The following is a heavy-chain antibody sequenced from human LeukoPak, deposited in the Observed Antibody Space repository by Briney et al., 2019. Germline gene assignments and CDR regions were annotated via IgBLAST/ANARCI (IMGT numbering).Heavy chain of an antibody. CDR3: AKDGRGYSGYRGSGWYDD. D-gene: IGHD5-12*01. J-gene: IGHJ5*02. CDR1: GFTFSSYG. V-gene: IGHV3-30*18. CDR2: ISYDGSNK. Sequence: SGGSLRLSCAASGFTFSSYGMHWVRQAPGKGLAWVAVISYDGSNKYYADSVKGRFTISRDNSKNTLYLQMNSLRAEDTAVYYCAKDGRGYSGYRGSGWYDDWGQGTLVTVSS.